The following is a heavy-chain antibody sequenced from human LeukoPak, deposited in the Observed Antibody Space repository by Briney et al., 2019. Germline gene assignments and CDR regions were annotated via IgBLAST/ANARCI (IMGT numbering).Heavy chain of an antibody. Sequence: GGSLRLSFPASGFTFSSYGMHWVRQAPAKGRDWVAVIWYEGSNKYYADSVKGRFTISRDNSKNTLYLQMNSLRAEDTAVYYCARDRSPLLGDSSGPYYYYGMDVWGQGTTVTVSS. D-gene: IGHD3-22*01. CDR3: ARDRSPLLGDSSGPYYYYGMDV. CDR2: IWYEGSNK. CDR1: GFTFSSYG. V-gene: IGHV3-33*01. J-gene: IGHJ6*02.